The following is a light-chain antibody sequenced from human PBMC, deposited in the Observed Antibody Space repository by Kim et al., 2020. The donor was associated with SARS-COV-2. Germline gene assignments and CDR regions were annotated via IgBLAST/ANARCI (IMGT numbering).Light chain of an antibody. CDR2: GAS. Sequence: EIVLTQSPGTLSLSPGERATLSCRASQSVSSSYLAWYQQKPGQAPRLLIYGASSRATGIPDRFSGSGSGTDFTLTISRLEPEDFAVYYCQKYGSSPQTFGKGTKLEI. CDR1: QSVSSSY. CDR3: QKYGSSPQT. V-gene: IGKV3-20*01. J-gene: IGKJ2*01.